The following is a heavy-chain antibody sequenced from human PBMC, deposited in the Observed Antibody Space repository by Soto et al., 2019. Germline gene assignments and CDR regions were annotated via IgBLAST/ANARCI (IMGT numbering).Heavy chain of an antibody. Sequence: QVQLVQSGAEVKKAGSSVKVSCKVSGGTFSSYVINWVRQAPGQGLEWVGGIIPVFGSASFAEKFQGRVTITADESTSTAYTELSSLRSDDTAVYYCARETPSAAAAYFFYGLDVWGQGTTVTVPS. J-gene: IGHJ6*02. CDR2: IIPVFGSA. CDR3: ARETPSAAAAYFFYGLDV. CDR1: GGTFSSYV. V-gene: IGHV1-69*01. D-gene: IGHD6-13*01.